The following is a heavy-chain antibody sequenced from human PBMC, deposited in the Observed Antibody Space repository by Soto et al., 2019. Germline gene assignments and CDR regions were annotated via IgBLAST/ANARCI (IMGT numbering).Heavy chain of an antibody. V-gene: IGHV3-7*01. CDR3: SRKDFYGFDY. CDR1: GFSFTSYW. J-gene: IGHJ4*02. CDR2: IKEDGSAN. Sequence: EVQLVESGGGLVQPGGSLRVSCAASGFSFTSYWMSWVRQAPGKGLAWVANIKEDGSANYYLDSVKGRFTISRDNAKNSLYLQMSSLRAEDTAVYYCSRKDFYGFDYWGQGILVTVSS. D-gene: IGHD4-17*01.